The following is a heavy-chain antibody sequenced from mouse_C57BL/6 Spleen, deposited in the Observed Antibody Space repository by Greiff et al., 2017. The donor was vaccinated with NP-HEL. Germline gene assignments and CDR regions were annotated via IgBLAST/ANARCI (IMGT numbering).Heavy chain of an antibody. CDR2: IYPRSGNT. J-gene: IGHJ1*03. Sequence: VQLQQSGAELARPGASVKLSCKASGYTFTSYGISWVKQRTGQGLEWIGEIYPRSGNTYYNEKFKGKATLTADKSSSTAYMELRSLTSEDSAVYFCARRFLYYGSSYWDFDVWGTGTTVTVSS. CDR3: ARRFLYYGSSYWDFDV. CDR1: GYTFTSYG. D-gene: IGHD1-1*01. V-gene: IGHV1-81*01.